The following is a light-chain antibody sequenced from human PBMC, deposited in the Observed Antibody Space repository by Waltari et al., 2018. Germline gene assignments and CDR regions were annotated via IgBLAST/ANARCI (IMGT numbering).Light chain of an antibody. CDR1: RANIGGRY. Sequence: GSRANIGGRYVYWYQHLPGAAPKLLINRNNQRPSGVPDRFSGSKSGTSASLAISGLRSEDEGDYFCATWDDTIGGPVFGGGTKLTDL. J-gene: IGLJ2*01. CDR2: RNN. V-gene: IGLV1-47*01. CDR3: ATWDDTIGGPV.